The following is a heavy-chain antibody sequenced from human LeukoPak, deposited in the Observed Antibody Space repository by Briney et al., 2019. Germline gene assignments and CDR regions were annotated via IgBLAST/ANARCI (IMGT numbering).Heavy chain of an antibody. V-gene: IGHV3-30*04. D-gene: IGHD1-14*01. Sequence: GGSLRLSCAASGFTFSSYAMHWVRQAPGKGLEWVALISYDGSNKYYADSVKGRFTISRDNSKNTLYLQMNSLRTEDTAVYYCASLDRADTFDIWGQGTMVTVSS. J-gene: IGHJ3*02. CDR1: GFTFSSYA. CDR3: ASLDRADTFDI. CDR2: ISYDGSNK.